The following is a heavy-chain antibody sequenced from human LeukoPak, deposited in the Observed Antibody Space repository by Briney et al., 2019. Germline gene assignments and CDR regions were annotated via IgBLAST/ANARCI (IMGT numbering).Heavy chain of an antibody. D-gene: IGHD5-18*01. CDR1: GFTVSTNF. J-gene: IGHJ4*02. CDR3: AVLMGYSFGYTHFDC. CDR2: IYRSGDT. Sequence: GSLRLSCAASGFTVSTNFMSWVRQAPGKGLEWVSVIYRSGDTYYADSVKGRFIISRDNSKNTLYLQMNSLRAEDTAVYYCAVLMGYSFGYTHFDCWGQGTLVTVPS. V-gene: IGHV3-66*01.